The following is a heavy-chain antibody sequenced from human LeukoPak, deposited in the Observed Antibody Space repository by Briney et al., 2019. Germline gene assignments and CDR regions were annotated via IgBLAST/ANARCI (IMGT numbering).Heavy chain of an antibody. Sequence: GGSLRLSCAASGFTFSNYWMSWVRQAPGKGLEWVANIHQDGSEKYYVDSVKGRFIISRDNAKNSLYLQMNSLRAEDTAVYYCARDHRGIYSPFDYWGQGTLVTVSS. J-gene: IGHJ4*02. CDR3: ARDHRGIYSPFDY. V-gene: IGHV3-7*01. D-gene: IGHD2-21*01. CDR2: IHQDGSEK. CDR1: GFTFSNYW.